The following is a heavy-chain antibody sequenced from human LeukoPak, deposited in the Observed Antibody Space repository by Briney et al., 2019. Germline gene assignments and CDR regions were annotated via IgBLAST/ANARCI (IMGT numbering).Heavy chain of an antibody. Sequence: TSSETLSLTCAVYGGSFSGYYWSWIRQPPGKGLEWIGEINHSGSTNYNPSLKSRVTISVDTSKNQFSLKLSSVTAADTAVYYCARLSMVRGWRYYYYMDVWGKGTTVTISS. J-gene: IGHJ6*03. CDR3: ARLSMVRGWRYYYYMDV. V-gene: IGHV4-34*01. D-gene: IGHD3-10*01. CDR1: GGSFSGYY. CDR2: INHSGST.